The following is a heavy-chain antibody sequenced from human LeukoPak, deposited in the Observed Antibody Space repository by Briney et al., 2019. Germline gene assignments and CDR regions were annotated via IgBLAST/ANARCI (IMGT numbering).Heavy chain of an antibody. CDR3: ARYDFWSGLDY. J-gene: IGHJ4*02. V-gene: IGHV3-30*04. D-gene: IGHD3-3*01. CDR2: TSYDESNK. CDR1: GFTFSDYA. Sequence: GKSLRLSCSASGFTFSDYAMHWVRQAPGKGLEWVAVTSYDESNKYYADSVKGRFTISRDNSKKTLYLQMNSLRDEDTAIYYCARYDFWSGLDYWGQGTLVTVSS.